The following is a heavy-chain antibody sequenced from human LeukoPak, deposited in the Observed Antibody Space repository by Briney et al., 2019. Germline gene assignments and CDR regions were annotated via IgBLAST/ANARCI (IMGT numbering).Heavy chain of an antibody. D-gene: IGHD4-17*01. CDR3: ARINGDLHFGN. J-gene: IGHJ4*02. V-gene: IGHV4-59*01. CDR2: IYYTGST. CDR1: GGSISSYY. Sequence: SETLSLTCTVSGGSISSYYWSRIRQPPGKGLEWIGYIYYTGSTSYNPSLKSRVTISLDTSEYKFSLRLSSVTASDTAMYYCARINGDLHFGNWGQGTLVTVSS.